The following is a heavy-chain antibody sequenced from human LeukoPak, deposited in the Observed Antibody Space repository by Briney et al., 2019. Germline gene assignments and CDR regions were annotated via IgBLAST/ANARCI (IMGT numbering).Heavy chain of an antibody. CDR3: ARALPRWSSGWYMWGPDY. J-gene: IGHJ4*02. V-gene: IGHV1-18*01. D-gene: IGHD6-19*01. CDR2: ISAYNGNT. Sequence: ASVKVSCKASGYTFTSCGISWVRQAPGQGLEWMGWISAYNGNTNYAQKLQGRVTMTTDTSTSTAYMELRSLRSDDTAVYYCARALPRWSSGWYMWGPDYWGQGTLVTVSS. CDR1: GYTFTSCG.